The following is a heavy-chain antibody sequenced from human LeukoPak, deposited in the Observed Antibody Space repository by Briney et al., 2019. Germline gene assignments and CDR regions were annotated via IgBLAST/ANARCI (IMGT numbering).Heavy chain of an antibody. D-gene: IGHD3-10*02. J-gene: IGHJ5*02. CDR2: INTNSGVT. CDR3: ARGSLFSPNWFDP. Sequence: GASVKVSCKASGYTFTGYYLHWVRQAPGQGPEWMGKINTNSGVTDYAQNFQGRVTMTRDTSITTAYMELSRLTSDDTAVYYCARGSLFSPNWFDPWGQGTPVTVSS. V-gene: IGHV1-2*02. CDR1: GYTFTGYY.